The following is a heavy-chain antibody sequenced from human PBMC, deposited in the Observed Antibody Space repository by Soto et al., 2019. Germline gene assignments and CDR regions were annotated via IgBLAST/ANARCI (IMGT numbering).Heavy chain of an antibody. V-gene: IGHV1-69*12. J-gene: IGHJ6*02. D-gene: IGHD3-22*01. CDR2: TIPMFSTT. CDR1: GGTFNSYA. Sequence: QVQQVQSGAEVKKPESSVRVSCKASGGTFNSYAITWVRQAPGQGLEWMGGTIPMFSTTNYAEKFQGRVTITADESTNTAYMELSSLRSEDTAVYFCTRCGIRYHSIGYYLGIDGMDVWGQGTTVIVSS. CDR3: TRCGIRYHSIGYYLGIDGMDV.